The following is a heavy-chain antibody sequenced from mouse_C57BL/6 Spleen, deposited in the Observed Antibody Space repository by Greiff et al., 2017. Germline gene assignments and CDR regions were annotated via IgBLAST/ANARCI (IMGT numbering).Heavy chain of an antibody. CDR1: GYTFTSYW. CDR2: IHPNRGST. V-gene: IGHV1-64*01. J-gene: IGHJ2*01. CDR3: ARSSRYYFDY. Sequence: QVQLKQPGAELVKPGASVKLSCKASGYTFTSYWMHWVKQRPGQGLEWIGMIHPNRGSTNYNEKFKSKATLTVDKSSSTAYMQLSSLTSEDSAVYYCARSSRYYFDYWGQGTTLTVSS. D-gene: IGHD1-1*01.